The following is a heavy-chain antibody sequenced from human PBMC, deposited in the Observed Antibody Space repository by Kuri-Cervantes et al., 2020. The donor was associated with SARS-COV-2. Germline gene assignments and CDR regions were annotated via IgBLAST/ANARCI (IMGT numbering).Heavy chain of an antibody. V-gene: IGHV1-18*01. CDR2: ISAYNGNT. Sequence: ASVKVSCKASGYTFTSYGISWVRRAPGQGLEWMGWISAYNGNTNYAQKLQGRVTMTTDTSTSTAYMELRSLRSDDTAVYYCARGGESITMIVVVIQPLDYWGQGTLVTVSS. CDR1: GYTFTSYG. D-gene: IGHD3-22*01. CDR3: ARGGESITMIVVVIQPLDY. J-gene: IGHJ4*02.